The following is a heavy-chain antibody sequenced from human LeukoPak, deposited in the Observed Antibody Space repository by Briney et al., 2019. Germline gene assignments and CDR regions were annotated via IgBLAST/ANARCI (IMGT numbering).Heavy chain of an antibody. CDR2: IYYSGST. D-gene: IGHD3-22*01. V-gene: IGHV4-31*03. J-gene: IGHJ4*02. CDR1: GGSISSGGYY. Sequence: SQTLSLTCTVSGGSISSGGYYWSWIRQHSGKGLEWIGYIYYSGSTYYNPSLKSRVTISVDTSKNQFSLKLSSVTAADTAVYYCARDYYDSRYFDYWGRGTLVTVSS. CDR3: ARDYYDSRYFDY.